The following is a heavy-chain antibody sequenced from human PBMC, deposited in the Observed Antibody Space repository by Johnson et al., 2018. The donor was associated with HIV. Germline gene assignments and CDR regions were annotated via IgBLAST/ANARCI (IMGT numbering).Heavy chain of an antibody. CDR2: ISWNSGII. J-gene: IGHJ3*02. V-gene: IGHV3-9*01. Sequence: QLVESGGALVQPGTSLRLTCAASGFTFDDYAMYWVRQAPGKGLEWVSGISWNSGIIGYADSVKGRFTISRDNAKNSLHLQMNSLRAEDTAVYSCAREVGARGSDAFDIWGQGTMVTVSS. D-gene: IGHD1-26*01. CDR3: AREVGARGSDAFDI. CDR1: GFTFDDYA.